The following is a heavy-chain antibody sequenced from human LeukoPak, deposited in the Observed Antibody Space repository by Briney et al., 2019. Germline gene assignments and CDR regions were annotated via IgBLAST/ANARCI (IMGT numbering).Heavy chain of an antibody. CDR3: ARDRYCSGGSCYPYYYYYGMDV. CDR2: ISAYNGNT. J-gene: IGHJ6*02. V-gene: IGHV1-18*01. CDR1: GYTFTSYG. Sequence: ASVKVSCKASGYTFTSYGISWVRQAPGQGLEWMGWISAYNGNTNYAQKLQGRVTMTTDTSTSTAYMELRSLRSGDTAVYYCARDRYCSGGSCYPYYYYYGMDVWGQGTTVTVSS. D-gene: IGHD2-15*01.